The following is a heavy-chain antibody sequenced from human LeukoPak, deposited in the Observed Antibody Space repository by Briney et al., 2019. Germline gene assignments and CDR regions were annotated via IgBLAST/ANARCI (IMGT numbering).Heavy chain of an antibody. V-gene: IGHV3-23*01. D-gene: IGHD6-19*01. CDR2: ISGSGGST. Sequence: GGSLRLSCAASGFTFSSYAMSWVRQAPGKGLEWVSAISGSGGSTYYADSVKGRFTISRDNSKNTLYLQMNSLRAEDTAVYYCANHDSSAWHGYWGQGTLVTVSS. CDR1: GFTFSSYA. CDR3: ANHDSSAWHGY. J-gene: IGHJ4*02.